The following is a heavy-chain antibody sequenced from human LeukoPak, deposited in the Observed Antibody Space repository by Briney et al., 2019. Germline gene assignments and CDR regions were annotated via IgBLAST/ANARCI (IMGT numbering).Heavy chain of an antibody. V-gene: IGHV3-30-3*01. CDR2: ISYDGSNK. J-gene: IGHJ6*02. Sequence: PGGSLRLSCAASGLTFSSYAMHWVRQAPGKGLEWVAVISYDGSNKYYADSVKGRFTISRDNSKNTLYLQMNSLRAEDTAVYYCARTTVTYYYYYGMDVWGQGTTVTVSS. CDR3: ARTTVTYYYYYGMDV. D-gene: IGHD4-17*01. CDR1: GLTFSSYA.